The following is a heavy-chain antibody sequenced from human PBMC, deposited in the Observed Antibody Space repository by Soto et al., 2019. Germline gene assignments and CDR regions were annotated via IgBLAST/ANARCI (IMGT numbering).Heavy chain of an antibody. CDR1: GGSFSGYY. CDR3: ARAAPRYCSGGSCYPGRDY. Sequence: QVQLQQWGAGLLKPSETLSLTCAVYGGSFSGYYWSWIRQPPGKGLEWIGEINHSGSTNYNPSLXSRVTVSEDTPXXXFXLKLSSMTAADTALYYCARAAPRYCSGGSCYPGRDYWGQGTLVTVSS. J-gene: IGHJ4*02. D-gene: IGHD2-15*01. CDR2: INHSGST. V-gene: IGHV4-34*01.